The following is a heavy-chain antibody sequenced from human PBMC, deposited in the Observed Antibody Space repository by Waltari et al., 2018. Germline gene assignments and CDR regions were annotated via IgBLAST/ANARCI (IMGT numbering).Heavy chain of an antibody. CDR2: ISSSSSYI. CDR3: ARDPIAARPDY. D-gene: IGHD6-6*01. V-gene: IGHV3-21*01. Sequence: EVQLVESGGGLVKPGGSLRLSCAASGFTFSSYSMHWVRQAPGKGLAWVSSISSSSSYIYYADSVKGRFTISRDNAKNSLYLQMNSLRAEDTAVYYCARDPIAARPDYWGQGTLVTVSS. CDR1: GFTFSSYS. J-gene: IGHJ4*02.